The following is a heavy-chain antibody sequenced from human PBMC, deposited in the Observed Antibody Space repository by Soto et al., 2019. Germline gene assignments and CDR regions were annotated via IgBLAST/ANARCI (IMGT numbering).Heavy chain of an antibody. D-gene: IGHD6-19*01. V-gene: IGHV1-2*02. CDR2: INPNSGGT. J-gene: IGHJ6*02. CDR1: GYTFTGYY. CDR3: ARVGAVAGPRGYYGMDV. Sequence: QVQLVQSGAEVKKPGASVKVSCKASGYTFTGYYMHWVRQAPGQGLEWMGWINPNSGGTNYAQKFQGRVTMTRDTSISTAYMELSRLRSDDTAMYYCARVGAVAGPRGYYGMDVWGQGTTVTVSS.